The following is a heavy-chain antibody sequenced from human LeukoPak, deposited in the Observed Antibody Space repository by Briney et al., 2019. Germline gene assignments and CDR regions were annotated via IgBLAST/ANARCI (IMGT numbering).Heavy chain of an antibody. V-gene: IGHV3-9*03. CDR1: GFTFDDYA. CDR3: AKDGGFTMVRGVIET. D-gene: IGHD3-10*01. CDR2: ISWNSGSI. Sequence: PGGSLRLSCAASGFTFDDYAMHWVRQAPGKGLEWVSGISWNSGSIGYADSVKGRFTISRDNAKNSLYLQMNSLRAEDMALYYCAKDGGFTMVRGVIETWGQGTLVTVSS. J-gene: IGHJ5*02.